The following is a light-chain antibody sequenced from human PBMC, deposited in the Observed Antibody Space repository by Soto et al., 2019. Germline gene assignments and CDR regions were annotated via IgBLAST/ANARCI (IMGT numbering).Light chain of an antibody. Sequence: QAVVTQSPSASASLGASVRLTCTLNSGHSRYAIAWHQQQPEKGPRYLMKINGDGSHTKGDEIPDRFSGSSSGAERHLTISSLQSEDEADYYCQTWGTGTRLVFGGGTKVTVL. J-gene: IGLJ2*01. CDR1: SGHSRYA. V-gene: IGLV4-69*01. CDR2: INGDGSH. CDR3: QTWGTGTRLV.